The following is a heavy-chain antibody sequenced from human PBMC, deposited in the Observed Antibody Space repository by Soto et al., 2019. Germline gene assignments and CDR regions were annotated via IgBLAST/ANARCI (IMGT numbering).Heavy chain of an antibody. Sequence: QVQLVQSGAEVKKPGASVKLSCQASGYTFINYYIHWVRQAPGQGLEWMGIFNPTSGSTNYAQKIQGRVTLTMDTSTRTVYMELSSLRFDDTAVYYCARDLAAGDYWGQGTLVTVSS. V-gene: IGHV1-46*01. D-gene: IGHD6-13*01. CDR2: FNPTSGST. CDR1: GYTFINYY. J-gene: IGHJ4*02. CDR3: ARDLAAGDY.